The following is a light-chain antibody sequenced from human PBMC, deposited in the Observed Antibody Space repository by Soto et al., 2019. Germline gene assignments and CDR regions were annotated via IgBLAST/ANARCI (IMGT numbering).Light chain of an antibody. Sequence: AIRMTQSPSSLSASTVDIVTITCLASQGISSYLAWYQQKPGKAPKLLIYAASTLQSGVPSRFSGSGSGTDFTLTISCLQSEDFATYYCQKYYSYPRTCGQGTKGDIK. CDR1: QGISSY. J-gene: IGKJ1*01. CDR2: AAS. V-gene: IGKV1-8*01. CDR3: QKYYSYPRT.